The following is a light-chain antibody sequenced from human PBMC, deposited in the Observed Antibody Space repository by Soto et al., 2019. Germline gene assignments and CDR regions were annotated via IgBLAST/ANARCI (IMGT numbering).Light chain of an antibody. CDR2: EGS. V-gene: IGLV2-23*01. CDR3: CSYAGSSSYV. CDR1: SSDVGSYNL. Sequence: QCVLTQPASVSGSPGQSSTISCTGTSSDVGSYNLVSWYQQHPGKAPKLMIYEGSKRPSGVSNRFSGSKSGNTASLTISGLQAEDEADYYCCSYAGSSSYVFGTGTKLTVL. J-gene: IGLJ1*01.